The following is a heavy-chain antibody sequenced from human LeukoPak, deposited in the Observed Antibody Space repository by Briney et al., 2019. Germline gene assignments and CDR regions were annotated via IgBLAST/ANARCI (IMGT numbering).Heavy chain of an antibody. CDR2: ISSSSSTI. Sequence: QAGGSLRLSCAASGFTFSSYSMNWARQAPGKGLEWVSYISSSSSTIYYADSVKGRFTISRDNAKNSLYLQMNSLRAEDTAVYYCARVSSYYDMDVWGQGTTVTVSS. V-gene: IGHV3-48*04. CDR1: GFTFSSYS. CDR3: ARVSSYYDMDV. J-gene: IGHJ6*02.